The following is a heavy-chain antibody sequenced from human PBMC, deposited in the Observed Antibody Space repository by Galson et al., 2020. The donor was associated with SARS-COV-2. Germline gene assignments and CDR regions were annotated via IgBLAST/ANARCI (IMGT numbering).Heavy chain of an antibody. V-gene: IGHV4-31*03. J-gene: IGHJ6*03. D-gene: IGHD3-22*01. CDR2: IYYSGST. CDR3: ARELRSYYYDSSGYYPLGYYYYMDV. CDR1: GGSISSGGYY. Sequence: SETLSLTCTVSGGSISSGGYYWSWIRQHPGKGLEWIGYIYYSGSTYYNPSLKSRVTISVDTSKNQFSLKLSSVTAADTAVYYCARELRSYYYDSSGYYPLGYYYYMDVWGKGTTVTVSS.